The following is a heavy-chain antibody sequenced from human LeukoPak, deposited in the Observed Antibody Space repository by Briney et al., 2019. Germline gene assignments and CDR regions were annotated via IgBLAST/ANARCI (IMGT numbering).Heavy chain of an antibody. CDR2: IWSDGSTK. D-gene: IGHD3-22*01. J-gene: IGHJ4*02. V-gene: IGHV3-33*06. CDR1: GFIFSSCG. CDR3: AKTRAMDSSGYYFDY. Sequence: GGSLRLSCAASGFIFSSCGMHWVRQAPGKGLEWVAVIWSDGSTKYYADSVKGRFTISRDNSRNTLYMQMNSLRAEDTAVYYCAKTRAMDSSGYYFDYWGRGILVTVSS.